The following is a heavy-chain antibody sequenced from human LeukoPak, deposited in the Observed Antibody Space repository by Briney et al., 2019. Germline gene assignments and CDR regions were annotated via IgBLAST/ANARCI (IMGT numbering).Heavy chain of an antibody. D-gene: IGHD6-13*01. V-gene: IGHV1-46*01. CDR2: INPSGGST. J-gene: IGHJ4*02. CDR1: GYTFTSYY. Sequence: ASVHVSCKASGYTFTSYYMHWVRQAPGQVLEWMGIINPSGGSTSYAQKLQGRVTMTRDPSTSTVYMELSSPRSEDTAVYYCARGGGGEQQTWDFDYWGQGTLVTVSS. CDR3: ARGGGGEQQTWDFDY.